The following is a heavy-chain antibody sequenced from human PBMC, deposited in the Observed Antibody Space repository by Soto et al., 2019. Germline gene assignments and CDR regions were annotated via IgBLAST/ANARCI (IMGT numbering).Heavy chain of an antibody. V-gene: IGHV3-11*06. Sequence: QVQLVESGGGLVPPGGSLRLSCAGSGFTFGDSYMSWIRQAPGKGLAWLSYISPGSRYPAYADSVKGRFTISRDNARRSLVLQMTSLTAEDTAMYYCVRGGGGGLFDPWGQGTMVTVSS. CDR3: VRGGGGGLFDP. D-gene: IGHD2-15*01. CDR1: GFTFGDSY. CDR2: ISPGSRYP. J-gene: IGHJ5*02.